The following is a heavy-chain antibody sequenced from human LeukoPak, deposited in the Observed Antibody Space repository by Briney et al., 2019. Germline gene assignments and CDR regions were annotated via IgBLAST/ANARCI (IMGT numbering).Heavy chain of an antibody. CDR2: IVPILGIA. V-gene: IGHV1-69*04. CDR3: AIEEVSGDYESYYYYGMDV. J-gene: IGHJ6*02. CDR1: GGTFISYA. Sequence: SVKVSCKASGGTFISYAISWVRQAPGQGLEWMGRIVPILGIANYAQKFQGRVTITADKSTSTAYMELSSLRSEDTAVYYCAIEEVSGDYESYYYYGMDVWGQGTTVTVSS. D-gene: IGHD4-17*01.